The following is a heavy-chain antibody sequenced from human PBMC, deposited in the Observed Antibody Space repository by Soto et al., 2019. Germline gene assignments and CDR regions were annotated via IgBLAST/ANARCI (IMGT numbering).Heavy chain of an antibody. D-gene: IGHD3-10*01. J-gene: IGHJ6*02. CDR2: ISYDGNNK. Sequence: QVQLVESGGGVVRPGRSLRLSCAASGFMFSSFGMHWVRQAPGKGLEWVAIISYDGNNKDYADSVKGRFTISKDKSKNTLHLQMNSLRAEDTAVYYCAKDSFRGLTIPPSYYYYGMDVWGQGSTVTVSS. V-gene: IGHV3-30*18. CDR1: GFMFSSFG. CDR3: AKDSFRGLTIPPSYYYYGMDV.